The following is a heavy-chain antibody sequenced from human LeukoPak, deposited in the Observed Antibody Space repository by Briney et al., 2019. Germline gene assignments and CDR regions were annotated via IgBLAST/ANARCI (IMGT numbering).Heavy chain of an antibody. Sequence: PGGSLRLSCAASGFTFSSHSMNWVRQAPGKGLEWVSFISSSSSYIYYGDSVKGRFTISRDNAKNSLYLQMNSLRAEDTALYYCAKDLYPRGVVPAVGPDYWGQGTLVTVSS. CDR3: AKDLYPRGVVPAVGPDY. CDR1: GFTFSSHS. CDR2: ISSSSSYI. D-gene: IGHD2-2*01. J-gene: IGHJ4*02. V-gene: IGHV3-21*04.